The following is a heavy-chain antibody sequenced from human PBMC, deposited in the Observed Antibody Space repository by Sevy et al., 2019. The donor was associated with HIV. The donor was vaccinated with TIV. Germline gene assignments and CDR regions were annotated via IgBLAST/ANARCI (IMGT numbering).Heavy chain of an antibody. CDR2: IYSGGST. CDR1: GFTVSSNY. J-gene: IGHJ4*01. Sequence: GGSLRLSCAASGFTVSSNYMSWVRQAPGKGLEWVSVIYSGGSTYYADSVKGRFTISRDNSKNTLYLQMNSLRAEDTAVYYCARVKSSNIEMDGFDYWGHGTLVTISS. D-gene: IGHD2-2*03. V-gene: IGHV3-53*01. CDR3: ARVKSSNIEMDGFDY.